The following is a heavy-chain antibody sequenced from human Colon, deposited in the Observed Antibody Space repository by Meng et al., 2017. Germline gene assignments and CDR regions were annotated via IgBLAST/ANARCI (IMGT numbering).Heavy chain of an antibody. Sequence: KASHTASFTTTISAAFTCNRFFSWSWLHPMPLNVPDWIGSVSPTGSHAYIPFIPSLVTISRYTPQNRFSSNLTSVTAAATAVYFCARGSGTLRYFDYWGQGTLVTVSS. CDR1: AAFTCNRFFS. J-gene: IGHJ4*02. V-gene: IGHV4-31*01. CDR3: ARGSGTLRYFDY. D-gene: IGHD1-26*01. CDR2: VSPTGSH.